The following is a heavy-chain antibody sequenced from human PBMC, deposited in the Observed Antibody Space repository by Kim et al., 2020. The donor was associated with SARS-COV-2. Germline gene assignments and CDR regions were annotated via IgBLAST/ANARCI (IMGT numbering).Heavy chain of an antibody. V-gene: IGHV1-46*01. Sequence: SSAQKFRGRVPMTGDTSTSTVYMELSSLRSEDTAVYHCARELGAAFYFDYWGQGTLVTVSS. CDR3: ARELGAAFYFDY. J-gene: IGHJ4*02. D-gene: IGHD6-25*01.